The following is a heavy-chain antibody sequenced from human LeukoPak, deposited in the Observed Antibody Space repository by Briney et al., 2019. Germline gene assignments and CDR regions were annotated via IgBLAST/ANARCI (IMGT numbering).Heavy chain of an antibody. CDR1: GFTFDDYA. J-gene: IGHJ4*02. CDR2: ISWNSGSI. D-gene: IGHD6-13*01. V-gene: IGHV3-9*01. CDR3: AKARPGYSSSWDY. Sequence: HPGRSLRLSCAASGFTFDDYAMHWVRQAPGKGLEWVSGISWNSGSIGYADSVKGRFTISRDNAKNSLYLQMNSLRAEDTALYYCAKARPGYSSSWDYWGQGTLVTVSS.